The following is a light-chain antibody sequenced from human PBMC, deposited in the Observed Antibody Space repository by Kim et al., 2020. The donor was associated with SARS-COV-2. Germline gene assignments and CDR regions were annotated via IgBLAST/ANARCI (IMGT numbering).Light chain of an antibody. J-gene: IGLJ2*01. Sequence: GQALPISCTGTSSDVGGYNYVSWYQQHPGEAPKLMIYEVTKRPSGVPDRFSGSKSGNTASLTVSGLQVEDEGDYCCGSFGGRHNVVFGGGTQLTVL. CDR1: SSDVGGYNY. CDR3: GSFGGRHNVV. CDR2: EVT. V-gene: IGLV2-8*01.